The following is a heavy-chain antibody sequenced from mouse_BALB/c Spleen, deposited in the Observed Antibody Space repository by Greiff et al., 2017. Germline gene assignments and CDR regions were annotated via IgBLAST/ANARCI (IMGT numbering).Heavy chain of an antibody. CDR2: ISNGGGST. CDR1: GFTFSSFG. CDR3: ARRDAMDY. V-gene: IGHV5-12-2*01. Sequence: EVKLVESGAGLVPPGGSRSLSCAASGFTFSSFGMHWVRQAPGKGLEWVAYISNGGGSTYYPDTVKGRFTISRDNAMNTLYLQTSSLESEDTAMYYCARRDAMDYWGQGTSVTVSS. J-gene: IGHJ4*01.